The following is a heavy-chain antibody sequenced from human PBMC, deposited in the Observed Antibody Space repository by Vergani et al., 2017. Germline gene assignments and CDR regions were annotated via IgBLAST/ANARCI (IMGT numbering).Heavy chain of an antibody. CDR2: IYTSGGT. V-gene: IGHV4-61*02. CDR3: AREWGRYDYGDYEGLTAFDI. Sequence: QVQLQESGPGLVKPSQTLSLTCTVSGGSISSGSYYWSWIRQPAGKGLEWIGRIYTSGGTNYNPSLKSRVTISVDTSKNQFSLKLRSVAAADTAVYYCAREWGRYDYGDYEGLTAFDIWGQGTMVTVSS. CDR1: GGSISSGSYY. J-gene: IGHJ3*02. D-gene: IGHD4-17*01.